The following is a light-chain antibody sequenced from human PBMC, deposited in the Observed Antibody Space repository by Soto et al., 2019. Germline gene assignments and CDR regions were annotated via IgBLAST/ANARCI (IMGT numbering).Light chain of an antibody. CDR1: SVTIATNF. V-gene: IGLV6-57*04. J-gene: IGLJ2*01. Sequence: NFMLTQPHSLSESPGKTVTISCTLSSVTIATNFLQWYQHRPGSAPTNVIYQDYHTPSGVPHRFSDPIDRSSNSASLTISDLETEDEADYFCQSFDSDNLVVFGGGTKQTV. CDR3: QSFDSDNLVV. CDR2: QDY.